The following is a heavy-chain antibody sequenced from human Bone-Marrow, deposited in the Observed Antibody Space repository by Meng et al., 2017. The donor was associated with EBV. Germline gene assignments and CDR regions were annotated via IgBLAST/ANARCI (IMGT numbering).Heavy chain of an antibody. CDR1: GFIFNNYR. Sequence: EVQLVESGGGLVEPGGSLRLSCAASGFIFNNYRMNWVRQAPGKGLEWVSVIDYGGISTYYADSVKGRFTISRDNAKNSVSLQMNNLRAEDTAVYYCVREEYDPRDFWGQGTVVTVSA. CDR3: VREEYDPRDF. V-gene: IGHV3-21*01. CDR2: IDYGGIST. D-gene: IGHD3-16*01. J-gene: IGHJ4*02.